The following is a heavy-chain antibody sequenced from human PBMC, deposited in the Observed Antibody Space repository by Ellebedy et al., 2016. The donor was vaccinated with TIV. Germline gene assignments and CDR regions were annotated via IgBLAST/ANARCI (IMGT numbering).Heavy chain of an antibody. CDR1: GFTFSSYA. CDR3: ARDLLEVTMKWYFDL. J-gene: IGHJ2*01. CDR2: ISSSSSTI. Sequence: GESLKISCAATGFTFSSYAMSWVRQAPGKGLEWLSYISSSSSTIYYADSVKGRFTISRDNAKNSLYLQMNSLRAEDTAVYYCARDLLEVTMKWYFDLWGRGTLVTVSS. V-gene: IGHV3-48*01. D-gene: IGHD4-17*01.